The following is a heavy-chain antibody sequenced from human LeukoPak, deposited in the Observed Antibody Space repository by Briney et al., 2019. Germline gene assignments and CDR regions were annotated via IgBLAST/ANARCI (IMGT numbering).Heavy chain of an antibody. V-gene: IGHV3-23*01. CDR3: AKDGSGFGELKSWYFDL. CDR2: ISGSGGST. CDR1: GFTFSSYA. Sequence: GGSLRLSCAASGFTFSSYAMSWVRQAPGKGLEWVSAISGSGGSTYYADSVKGRFTISRDNSKNTLYPQMNSLRAEDTAVYYCAKDGSGFGELKSWYFDLWGRGTLVTVSS. J-gene: IGHJ2*01. D-gene: IGHD3-10*01.